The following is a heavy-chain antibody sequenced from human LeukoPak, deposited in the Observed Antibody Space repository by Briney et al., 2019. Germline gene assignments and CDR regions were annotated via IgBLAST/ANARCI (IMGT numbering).Heavy chain of an antibody. D-gene: IGHD6-19*01. CDR3: ARAGTPGYSSGWYSTYYFDY. Sequence: ASVKVSCKASGYTFTSYGISWVRQAPGQGLEWMGWISAYNGNTHYAQKLQGRVTMTTDTSTNTAYMELRSLRSDDTAVYYCARAGTPGYSSGWYSTYYFDYWGQGTLVTVSS. CDR1: GYTFTSYG. CDR2: ISAYNGNT. J-gene: IGHJ4*02. V-gene: IGHV1-18*01.